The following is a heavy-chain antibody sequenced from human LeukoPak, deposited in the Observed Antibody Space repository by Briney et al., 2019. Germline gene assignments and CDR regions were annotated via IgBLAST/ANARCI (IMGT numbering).Heavy chain of an antibody. J-gene: IGHJ5*02. CDR1: GGTFSSYA. D-gene: IGHD2-2*01. CDR3: ASEVPAAMQNWFDP. Sequence: ASVKVSCKASGGTFSSYAISWVRQAPGQGLEWMGGIIPIFGTANYAQKFQGRVTITADESTSTAYMELSSLRSEDTAVYYCASEVPAAMQNWFDPWGQGTLVTVSS. V-gene: IGHV1-69*13. CDR2: IIPIFGTA.